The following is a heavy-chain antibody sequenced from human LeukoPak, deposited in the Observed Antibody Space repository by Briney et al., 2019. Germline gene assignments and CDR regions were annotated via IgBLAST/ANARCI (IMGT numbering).Heavy chain of an antibody. CDR1: GFTVSSNY. J-gene: IGHJ6*03. CDR3: VLLVVTANYYMDV. Sequence: GGSLRLSSAASGFTVSSNYMSWVRQAPGKGLEWVSVIYSGGSTYYADSVKGRFTISRDNSKNTLSLQMNSLRAEDTAVYYCVLLVVTANYYMDVWGKGTTVTVSS. CDR2: IYSGGST. D-gene: IGHD2-21*02. V-gene: IGHV3-53*01.